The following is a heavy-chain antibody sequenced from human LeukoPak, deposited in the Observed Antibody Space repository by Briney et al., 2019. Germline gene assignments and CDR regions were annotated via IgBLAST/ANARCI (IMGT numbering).Heavy chain of an antibody. CDR2: ISSGGSTT. D-gene: IGHD2-2*01. Sequence: PGGSLRLSCAASGFTFSDHYMSWIRQAPGKGLECVSYISSGGSTTYYTDSVKGRFTISRDNGKNALYLQMNSLRAEDTAVYYCARDQPSYCSSTSCPMHYYYMDVWGKGTTVTVSS. J-gene: IGHJ6*03. CDR3: ARDQPSYCSSTSCPMHYYYMDV. CDR1: GFTFSDHY. V-gene: IGHV3-11*01.